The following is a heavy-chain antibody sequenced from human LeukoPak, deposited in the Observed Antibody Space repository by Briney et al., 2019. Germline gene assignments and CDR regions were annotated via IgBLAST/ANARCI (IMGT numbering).Heavy chain of an antibody. CDR1: GGSISSGGYS. D-gene: IGHD3-3*01. CDR3: AGDVHYDFWSGPSNWFDP. CDR2: IYTSGST. V-gene: IGHV4-61*02. Sequence: PSETLSLTCAVSGGSISSGGYSWSWIRQPAGKGLEWIGRIYTSGSTNYNPSLKSRVTMSVDTSKNQFSLKLSSVTAADTAVYYCAGDVHYDFWSGPSNWFDPWGQGTLVTVSS. J-gene: IGHJ5*02.